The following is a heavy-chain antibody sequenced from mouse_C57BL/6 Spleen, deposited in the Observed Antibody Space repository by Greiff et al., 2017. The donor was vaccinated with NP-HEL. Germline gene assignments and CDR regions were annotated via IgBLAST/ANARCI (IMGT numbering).Heavy chain of an antibody. CDR2: ISSGGSYT. CDR3: ARLGYDVPYYYAMDY. Sequence: EVQLVESGGDLVKPGGSLKLSCAASGFTFSSYGMSWVRQTPDKRLEWVATISSGGSYTSYPDSVKGRFTISRDNAKNTLYLQMSSLKSEDTAMYYCARLGYDVPYYYAMDYWGQGTSVTVSS. J-gene: IGHJ4*01. V-gene: IGHV5-6*01. CDR1: GFTFSSYG. D-gene: IGHD2-2*01.